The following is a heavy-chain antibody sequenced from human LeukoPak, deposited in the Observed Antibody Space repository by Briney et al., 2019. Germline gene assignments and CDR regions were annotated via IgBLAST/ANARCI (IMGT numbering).Heavy chain of an antibody. CDR2: IIPILGTA. V-gene: IGHV1-69*13. J-gene: IGHJ4*02. CDR3: ARGSEQWELLWY. CDR1: GGTFSSYA. D-gene: IGHD1-26*01. Sequence: SVKVSCKASGGTFSSYAISWVRQAPGQGLEWMGGIIPILGTANYAQKFQGRVTITADESTSTAYMELSSLRSEDTAVYYCARGSEQWELLWYWGQGTLVTVSS.